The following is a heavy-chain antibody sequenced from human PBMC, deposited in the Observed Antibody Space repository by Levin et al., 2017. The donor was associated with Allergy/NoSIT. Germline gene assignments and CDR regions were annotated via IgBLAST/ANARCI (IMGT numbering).Heavy chain of an antibody. J-gene: IGHJ5*02. CDR2: INQDGSEK. V-gene: IGHV3-7*01. D-gene: IGHD6-19*01. CDR3: ARDILPLSSGWYRAVDP. Sequence: GESLKISCAASGFIFSSYWMSWVRQTPGNGLEWVANINQDGSEKYYVDSVKGRFTISRDNAKNSLYLQMNSLRAEDTAVYYCARDILPLSSGWYRAVDPWGQGILVTVSS. CDR1: GFIFSSYW.